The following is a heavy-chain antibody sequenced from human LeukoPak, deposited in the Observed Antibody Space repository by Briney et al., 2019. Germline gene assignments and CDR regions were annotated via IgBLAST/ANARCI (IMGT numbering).Heavy chain of an antibody. J-gene: IGHJ5*02. D-gene: IGHD3-3*01. CDR2: ISSSNSYI. Sequence: GGSLRLSCAASGFTFSSYSMNWVRQAPGKGLEWVSYISSSNSYIYYADSVKGRFTVSRDNAKNSVYLQVNSLRAEDTAVYYCARDSELLEWLPDSDLWGQGTLVTVSS. V-gene: IGHV3-21*05. CDR3: ARDSELLEWLPDSDL. CDR1: GFTFSSYS.